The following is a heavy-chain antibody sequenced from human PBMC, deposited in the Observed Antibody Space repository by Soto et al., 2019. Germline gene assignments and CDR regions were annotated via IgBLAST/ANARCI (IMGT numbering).Heavy chain of an antibody. CDR2: IDWDDDK. CDR1: GFTLSTTGMR. V-gene: IGHV2-70*04. J-gene: IGHJ4*02. D-gene: IGHD6-19*01. Sequence: GSGPTLVNPTQTLTLTCTFSGFTLSTTGMRVSWIRQPPGKALEWLARIDWDDDKFYTTSLKTRLTIPKDTSKNQVVLTMTNMDPVDTATYFCARIPGWLQGFDSWGQGTRVTVSS. CDR3: ARIPGWLQGFDS.